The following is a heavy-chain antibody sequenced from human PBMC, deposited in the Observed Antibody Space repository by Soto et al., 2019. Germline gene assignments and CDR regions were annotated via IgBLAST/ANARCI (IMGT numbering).Heavy chain of an antibody. CDR2: INPTSGGA. CDR1: GYTFTGNY. D-gene: IGHD2-2*01. CDR3: ARGYCNSIGCSHYFDY. J-gene: IGHJ4*02. V-gene: IGHV1-2*02. Sequence: ASVKVSCKASGYTFTGNYMHWVRQAPGQGLEWMALINPTSGGANYAQKFQGRVTMTWDTSISTAYMELSRLTSDDTAIYYCARGYCNSIGCSHYFDYWGQGTLVTVSS.